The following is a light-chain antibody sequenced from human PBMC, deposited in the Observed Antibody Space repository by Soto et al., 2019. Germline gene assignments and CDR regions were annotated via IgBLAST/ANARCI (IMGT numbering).Light chain of an antibody. CDR3: QQSYSTPFT. CDR1: DNIAKY. Sequence: DIQTTQSPSSLSASVGDRVTITCRTSDNIAKYLNWYQQKPGKAPKLLIYAASTLQSGAPSRFGGSGSATDFTLTISSLQSEDFATYYCQQSYSTPFTFGPGTKVDIK. V-gene: IGKV1-39*01. CDR2: AAS. J-gene: IGKJ3*01.